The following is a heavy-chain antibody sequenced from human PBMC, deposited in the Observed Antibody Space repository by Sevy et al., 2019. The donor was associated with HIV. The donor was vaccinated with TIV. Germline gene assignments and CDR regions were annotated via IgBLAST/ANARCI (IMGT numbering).Heavy chain of an antibody. D-gene: IGHD6-19*01. Sequence: GGSLRLSCAASAFTVSSNYMSWVRQGPGEGLEWVSVVYSTGRTFYGDSVKGRFTLSRDNSKNTLYLQMNSLRAEDTAVYYCARATSSGWSWAFDHWGQGTLVTVSS. CDR1: AFTVSSNY. J-gene: IGHJ4*02. CDR2: VYSTGRT. V-gene: IGHV3-53*01. CDR3: ARATSSGWSWAFDH.